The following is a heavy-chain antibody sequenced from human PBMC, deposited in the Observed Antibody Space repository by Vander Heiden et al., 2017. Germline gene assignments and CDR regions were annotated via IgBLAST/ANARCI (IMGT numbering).Heavy chain of an antibody. Sequence: EVQLVEFGGGLIQPGGSLSLSCAASGFAVSSNYMTWVRQAPGKGLEWVALIYSADSTYYADSVKGRFTISRDNSKNTLYLQMNSLRAEDTAVYYCARVASSSGYYQYYFDYWGQGTLVTVSS. J-gene: IGHJ4*02. D-gene: IGHD3-22*01. CDR2: IYSADST. CDR3: ARVASSSGYYQYYFDY. CDR1: GFAVSSNY. V-gene: IGHV3-53*01.